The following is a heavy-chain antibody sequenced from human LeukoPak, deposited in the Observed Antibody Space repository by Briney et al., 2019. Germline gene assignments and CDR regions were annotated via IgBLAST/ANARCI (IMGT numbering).Heavy chain of an antibody. Sequence: SETLSLTCTVSGGSISSYYWSWIRQPPGKGLEWIGSIYYSGSTYYNPSLKSRVTISVDTSNNQFSLKLSSVTAADTAVYYCARRVGYNHKYFDYWGQGTLVTVSS. CDR3: ARRVGYNHKYFDY. D-gene: IGHD5-24*01. CDR2: IYYSGST. V-gene: IGHV4-59*05. CDR1: GGSISSYY. J-gene: IGHJ4*02.